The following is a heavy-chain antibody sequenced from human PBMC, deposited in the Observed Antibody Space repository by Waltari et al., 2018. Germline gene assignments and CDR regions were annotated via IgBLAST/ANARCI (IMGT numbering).Heavy chain of an antibody. V-gene: IGHV1-8*03. Sequence: QVQLVQSGAEVKKPGASVKVSCKASGYTFTSYDINWVRQATGQGLEWMGWMNPNSGNTGYAQKFQGRVTITTNNSISTAYMELSSLRSEDTAGYYCARGRYPGGSYYDYWGQGTLVTVSS. J-gene: IGHJ4*02. CDR3: ARGRYPGGSYYDY. CDR1: GYTFTSYD. CDR2: MNPNSGNT. D-gene: IGHD3-9*01.